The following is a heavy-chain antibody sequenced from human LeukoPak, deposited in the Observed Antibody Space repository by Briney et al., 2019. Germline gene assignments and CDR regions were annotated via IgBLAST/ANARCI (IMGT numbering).Heavy chain of an antibody. D-gene: IGHD1-14*01. CDR1: GFTFTNYD. CDR2: ISGSGGAT. J-gene: IGHJ5*02. CDR3: AKDASPYNPNWFDP. V-gene: IGHV3-23*01. Sequence: PGGSLRLSCKASGFTFTNYDMSWVRQAPGKGLEWVSGISGSGGATYFADSVKGRFTISRDNSKNTLYLQMNSLRAEDTAVYYCAKDASPYNPNWFDPWGQGTLVTVSS.